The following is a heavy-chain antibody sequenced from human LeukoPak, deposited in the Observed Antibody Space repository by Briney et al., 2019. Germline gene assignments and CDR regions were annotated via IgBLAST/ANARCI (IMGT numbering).Heavy chain of an antibody. D-gene: IGHD3/OR15-3a*01. V-gene: IGHV3-30*02. CDR3: AFSTGYYPY. CDR1: GFTVSSNY. CDR2: IQYDGSNK. J-gene: IGHJ4*02. Sequence: GGSLRLSCAASGFTVSSNYMSWVRQAPGKGLEWVAFIQYDGSNKYYAESVKGRFTISRDNPKNTLYLQLNSLRADDTAVYHCAFSTGYYPYWGQGTLVTVSS.